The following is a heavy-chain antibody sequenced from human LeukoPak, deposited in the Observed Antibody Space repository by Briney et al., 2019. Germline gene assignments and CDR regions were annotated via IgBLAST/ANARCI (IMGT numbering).Heavy chain of an antibody. CDR2: INEDGSTT. V-gene: IGHV3-74*01. Sequence: PGGSLRLSCAASGFTFRSNWMHWVRKAPGKGLVWVSRINEDGSTTNYEDSVKGRSTIFRDNAKNTLYLQMNSLRAEDTAVYYCVRDLGGRSGHWGQGTLVTVSS. CDR3: VRDLGGRSGH. CDR1: GFTFRSNW. J-gene: IGHJ4*02. D-gene: IGHD1-26*01.